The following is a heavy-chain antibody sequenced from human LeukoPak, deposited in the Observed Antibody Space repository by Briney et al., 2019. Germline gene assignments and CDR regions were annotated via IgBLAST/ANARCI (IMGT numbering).Heavy chain of an antibody. D-gene: IGHD2-2*01. CDR1: GYSVSSGFY. V-gene: IGHV4-38-2*02. CDR3: ARSKAHLSTSWYGNWFDP. J-gene: IGHJ5*02. CDR2: IYHSGDT. Sequence: ESSETLSLTCTVSGYSVSSGFYWGWIRQPPGKGLEWIASIYHSGDTYYNPSLRSRVTISLDTSKNQLSLKLSSVTAADTAVYYCARSKAHLSTSWYGNWFDPWGQGTLVTVSS.